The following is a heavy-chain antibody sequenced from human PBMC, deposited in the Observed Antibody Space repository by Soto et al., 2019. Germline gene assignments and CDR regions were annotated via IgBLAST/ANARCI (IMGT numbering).Heavy chain of an antibody. CDR3: ARSTGEYGIY. V-gene: IGHV1-46*01. Sequence: ASLKVSCKASGYTFTSYYMHWVRQAPGQGLECMGIINPSGGSTSYAQKFHGRVTMTRDTSTSTVYMELSSLRSEDTAVYYCARSTGEYGIYWGQGTLVTVSS. CDR2: INPSGGST. J-gene: IGHJ4*02. D-gene: IGHD4-17*01. CDR1: GYTFTSYY.